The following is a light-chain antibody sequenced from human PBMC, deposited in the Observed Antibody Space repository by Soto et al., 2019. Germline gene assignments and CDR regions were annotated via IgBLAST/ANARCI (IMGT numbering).Light chain of an antibody. CDR3: QQYGSSPRT. Sequence: EMVVTEPPATLSVSPGEGASLSCRASQSVSSSYLAWYQQKPGQAPRLLIYGASSRATGIPDRFSGSGSGTDFTLTIRRLEPEDFAVYHCQQYGSSPRTFGQGTKVDIK. J-gene: IGKJ1*01. CDR1: QSVSSSY. V-gene: IGKV3-20*01. CDR2: GAS.